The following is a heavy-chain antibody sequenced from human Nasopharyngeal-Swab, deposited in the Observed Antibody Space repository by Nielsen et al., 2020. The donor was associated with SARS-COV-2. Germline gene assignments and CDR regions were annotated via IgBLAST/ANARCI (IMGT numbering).Heavy chain of an antibody. CDR3: ARDGLDVPYSSSRIIDP. D-gene: IGHD6-13*01. V-gene: IGHV3-33*01. Sequence: GGSLRLSCAASGFTFSSYGMHWVRQAPGKGLEWVAVIGYDGSNKYYADSVKGRFTISRDNSKNTLYLQMNSLRAEDTAVYYCARDGLDVPYSSSRIIDPWGQGTLVTVSS. J-gene: IGHJ5*02. CDR1: GFTFSSYG. CDR2: IGYDGSNK.